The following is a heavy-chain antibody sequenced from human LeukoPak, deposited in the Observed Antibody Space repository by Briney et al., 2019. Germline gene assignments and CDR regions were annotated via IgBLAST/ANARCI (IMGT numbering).Heavy chain of an antibody. CDR1: GFTFSSYV. Sequence: SGGSLRLSCAASGFTFSSYVMHWVRQAPGKGLEWEAVISYDGNNKYYADSVKGRFTISRDNSKNTLYLQMNSLRAEDTAVYYCARRESIITGAKTDWYFDLWGRGTLVTVSS. J-gene: IGHJ2*01. D-gene: IGHD7-27*01. CDR3: ARRESIITGAKTDWYFDL. V-gene: IGHV3-30-3*01. CDR2: ISYDGNNK.